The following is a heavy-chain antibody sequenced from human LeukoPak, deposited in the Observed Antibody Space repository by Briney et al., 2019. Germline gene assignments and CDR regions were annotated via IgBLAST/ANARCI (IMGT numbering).Heavy chain of an antibody. Sequence: SETLSLTCTVSGGSISSSSYYWGWIRQPPGKGLEWIGSIYYSGSTYYNPSLKSRVTISVDTSKNQFSLKLSSVTAADTAVYYCARGGRWPFDYWGQGTLVTVSS. D-gene: IGHD2-15*01. CDR3: ARGGRWPFDY. J-gene: IGHJ4*02. CDR1: GGSISSSSYY. CDR2: IYYSGST. V-gene: IGHV4-39*07.